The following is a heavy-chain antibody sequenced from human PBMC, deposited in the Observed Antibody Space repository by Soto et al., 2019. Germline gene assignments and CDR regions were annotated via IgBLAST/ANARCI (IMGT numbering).Heavy chain of an antibody. CDR2: ISSSSSTI. D-gene: IGHD5-18*01. CDR3: ARDRNRLLKAFDI. Sequence: GGSLRLSCAASGFTFSSYSMNWVRQAPGKGLEWVSYISSSSSTIYYADSVKGRFTISRDNAKNSLYLQMNSLRAEDTAVYYCARDRNRLLKAFDIWGQGTMVTVSS. J-gene: IGHJ3*02. CDR1: GFTFSSYS. V-gene: IGHV3-48*01.